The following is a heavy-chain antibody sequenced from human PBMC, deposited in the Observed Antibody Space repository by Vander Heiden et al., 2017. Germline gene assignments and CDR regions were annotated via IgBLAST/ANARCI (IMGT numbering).Heavy chain of an antibody. V-gene: IGHV3-73*01. J-gene: IGHJ5*02. CDR2: IISKANSYAT. Sequence: EVQLVGSGGGLVQRGGSLKLSCAASGCIFSGSAMPWFRKASGKGLEWVGLIISKANSYATAYAASVKGRFTISRDDSKNTAYLQMNSLKTEDTAVYYCTRPSGSTYSSSSSWFDPWGQGTLVTVSS. D-gene: IGHD6-6*01. CDR3: TRPSGSTYSSSSSWFDP. CDR1: GCIFSGSA.